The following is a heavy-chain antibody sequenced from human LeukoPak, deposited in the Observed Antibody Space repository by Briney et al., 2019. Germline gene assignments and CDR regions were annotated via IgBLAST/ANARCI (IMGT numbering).Heavy chain of an antibody. D-gene: IGHD3-10*01. CDR1: GGTIGSINYY. CDR3: ARQQRYYYGSGPQLLSWFDP. CDR2: IYYSGST. Sequence: TSETLSLTCTVSGGTIGSINYYWAWIRQPPGKGLEWIATIYYSGSTYYNPSLKSRVTLSTGTSETQFSLKLTSVTAADTAVYYCARQQRYYYGSGPQLLSWFDPWGQGTLVTVSS. V-gene: IGHV4-39*01. J-gene: IGHJ5*02.